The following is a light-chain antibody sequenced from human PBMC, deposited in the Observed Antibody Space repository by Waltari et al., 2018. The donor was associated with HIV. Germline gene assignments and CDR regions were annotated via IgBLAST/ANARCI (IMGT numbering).Light chain of an antibody. CDR3: MQGTHWPPT. CDR1: EGLVYKDGNTY. Sequence: EVVMSQFPLSLAVTPGQPASLPCTSSEGLVYKDGNTYLNWVHQRPGQSPRRLIFRVSNWDPGVPDRFRGSGSHTNFTLEITRVQSDDVGIFYCMQGTHWPPTFGQGTRLEI. V-gene: IGKV2D-30*01. J-gene: IGKJ2*01. CDR2: RVS.